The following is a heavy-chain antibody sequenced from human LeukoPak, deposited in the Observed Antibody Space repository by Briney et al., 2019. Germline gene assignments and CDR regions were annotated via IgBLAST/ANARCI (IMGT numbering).Heavy chain of an antibody. V-gene: IGHV3-23*01. J-gene: IGHJ4*02. CDR3: AAIYCSSSSCYAFDY. CDR1: GFTFSSYA. CDR2: VSGSGINT. Sequence: AGGSLRLSCAASGFTFSSYAMSWVRQAPGKGLEWVSAVSGSGINTYYADSVKGRFTISRDNSKNTLHLQMNSLRVEDTAVYYCAAIYCSSSSCYAFDYWGQGTLVTVPS. D-gene: IGHD2-2*01.